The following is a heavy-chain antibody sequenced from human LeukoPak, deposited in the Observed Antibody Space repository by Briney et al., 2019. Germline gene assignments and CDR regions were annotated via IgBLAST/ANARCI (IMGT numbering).Heavy chain of an antibody. CDR2: ISHDGSNN. V-gene: IGHV3-30*18. J-gene: IGHJ6*02. CDR1: GFTSSSVG. Sequence: PGRTLSLSCALSGFTSSSVGMHTVREAPSKGLGGGAVISHDGSNNYYADSVKGRFTISRDNSKNTLYLQMNSLRAEDTAVYNCAKELTLRIAVAGPLGGMDVWGQGTTVTVSS. CDR3: AKELTLRIAVAGPLGGMDV. D-gene: IGHD6-19*01.